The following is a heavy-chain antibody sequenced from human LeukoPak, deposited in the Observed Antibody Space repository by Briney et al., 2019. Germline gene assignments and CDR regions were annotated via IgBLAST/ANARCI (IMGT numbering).Heavy chain of an antibody. D-gene: IGHD6-19*01. CDR3: AKCSTSAYTTGWCNWIDP. CDR2: IKQDGSEK. CDR1: GFTFLTYW. V-gene: IGHV3-7*03. Sequence: PGGSLRLSCAASGFTFLTYWMSWVRQAPGKGLEWVANIKQDGSEKYYVDTVKGRFTISRDNAKNSLYLQMNSLRADDTAVYYCAKCSTSAYTTGWCNWIDPWGQGTLVTVSS. J-gene: IGHJ5*02.